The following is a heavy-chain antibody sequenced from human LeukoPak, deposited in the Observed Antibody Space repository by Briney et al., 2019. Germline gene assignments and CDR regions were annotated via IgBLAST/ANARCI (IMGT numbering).Heavy chain of an antibody. CDR1: GGTFSSYA. CDR3: AGRCSGGSCYDNWFDP. D-gene: IGHD2-15*01. J-gene: IGHJ5*02. V-gene: IGHV1-69*13. Sequence: SVKVSCKASGGTFSSYAISWVRQAPGQGLEWMGGIIPIFGTANYAQKFQGRVTITADESTSTAHMELSSLRSEDTAVYYCAGRCSGGSCYDNWFDPWGQGTLVTVSS. CDR2: IIPIFGTA.